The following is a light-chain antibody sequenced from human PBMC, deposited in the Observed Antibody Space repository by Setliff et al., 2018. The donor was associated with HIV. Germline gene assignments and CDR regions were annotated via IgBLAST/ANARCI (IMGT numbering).Light chain of an antibody. CDR2: DVI. V-gene: IGLV2-14*03. Sequence: QSVLAQPASVSGSPGQSITISCTGISSDVGGYYSVSWYQQHPGKAPKLMIYDVIYRPSGVSNRFSGSRSGNTASLTISGLQVEDEADYYCSSYTTSSTLYVFGPGTKVTVL. CDR3: SSYTTSSTLYV. CDR1: SSDVGGYYS. J-gene: IGLJ1*01.